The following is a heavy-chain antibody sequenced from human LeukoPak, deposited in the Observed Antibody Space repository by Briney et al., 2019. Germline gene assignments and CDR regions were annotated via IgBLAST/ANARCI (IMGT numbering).Heavy chain of an antibody. V-gene: IGHV4-4*02. CDR1: GDSINSLDL. Sequence: SETLSLTCTVSGDSINSLDLWSWVRQPPGKGLEWIGEMYLSGTTHSNPSVKSRVTISIDKSKNQFFLNLSSVTAADTAVYYCARAVGVYDFWSGYYRTNWFDPWGQETLVTVSS. CDR3: ARAVGVYDFWSGYYRTNWFDP. CDR2: MYLSGTT. J-gene: IGHJ5*02. D-gene: IGHD3-3*01.